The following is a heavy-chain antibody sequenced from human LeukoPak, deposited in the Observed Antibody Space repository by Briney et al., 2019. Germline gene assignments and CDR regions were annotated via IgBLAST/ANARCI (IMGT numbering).Heavy chain of an antibody. J-gene: IGHJ6*02. CDR3: ARGWWLRPHGGMDV. CDR2: IYYSGST. CDR1: GGSISSYY. V-gene: IGHV4-59*01. D-gene: IGHD5-12*01. Sequence: PSETLSLTCTVSGGSISSYYWSWIRQPPGKGLEWIGYIYYSGSTNYNPSLKSRVTISVDTSKNQFSLKLSSVTAADTAVYYCARGWWLRPHGGMDVWGQGTTVTVSS.